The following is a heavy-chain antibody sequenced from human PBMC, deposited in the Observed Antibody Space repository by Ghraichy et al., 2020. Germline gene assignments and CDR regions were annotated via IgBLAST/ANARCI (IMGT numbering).Heavy chain of an antibody. CDR3: ARGLLVAETGFDY. V-gene: IGHV3-30*02. CDR2: IRYDGSSK. D-gene: IGHD2-15*01. CDR1: GFSFRSYG. J-gene: IGHJ4*02. Sequence: GGSLRLSCAASGFSFRSYGMHWVRHTPGKGLEWVAFIRYDGSSKYYADSVKGRFTLSRDNSKNTLFLQMNSLRTEDTAVYYCARGLLVAETGFDYWGQGTLVTVSS.